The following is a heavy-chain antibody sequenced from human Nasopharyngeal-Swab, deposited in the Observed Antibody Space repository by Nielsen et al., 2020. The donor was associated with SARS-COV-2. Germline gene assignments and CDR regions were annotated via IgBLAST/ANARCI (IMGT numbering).Heavy chain of an antibody. J-gene: IGHJ4*02. V-gene: IGHV1-2*06. CDR3: ATPRSVLGFCGGGSCSDFDY. Sequence: ASVKVSCKASGYTFTGYYMHWVRQAPGQGLEWMGRINPNSGGTNYAQKFQGRVTMTRDTSISTAYMELSRLRSDDTAVYYCATPRSVLGFCGGGSCSDFDYWGQGTLVTVSS. D-gene: IGHD2-15*01. CDR1: GYTFTGYY. CDR2: INPNSGGT.